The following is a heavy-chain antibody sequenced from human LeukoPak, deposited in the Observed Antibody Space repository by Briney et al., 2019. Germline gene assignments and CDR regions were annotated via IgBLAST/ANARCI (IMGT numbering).Heavy chain of an antibody. J-gene: IGHJ4*02. CDR3: ASEGPVTGDSQGPFDY. V-gene: IGHV4-31*03. D-gene: IGHD7-27*01. CDR2: IYYSGST. CDR1: GGSISSGGYY. Sequence: SETLSLTCTVSGGSISSGGYYWSWIRQHPGKGLEWIGYIYYSGSTYYNPSLKSRVTISVGTSKNQFSLKLSSVTAADTAVYYCASEGPVTGDSQGPFDYWGQGTLVTVSS.